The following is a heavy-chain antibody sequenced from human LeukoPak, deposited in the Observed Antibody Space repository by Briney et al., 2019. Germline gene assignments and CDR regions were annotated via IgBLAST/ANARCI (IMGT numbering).Heavy chain of an antibody. CDR2: ISAYNGNT. V-gene: IGHV1-18*01. CDR3: AGEGDPSPLTYFDY. Sequence: ASVKVSCKASASTFSDFDINWVRQTPGQGLEWMGWISAYNGNTNYAQKLQGRVTMTTDTSTSTAYMELRSLRSDDTAVYYCAGEGDPSPLTYFDYWGQGTLVTVSS. J-gene: IGHJ4*02. D-gene: IGHD2-2*01. CDR1: ASTFSDFD.